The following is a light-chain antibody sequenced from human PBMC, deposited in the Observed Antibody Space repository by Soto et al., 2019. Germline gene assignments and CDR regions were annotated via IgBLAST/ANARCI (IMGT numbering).Light chain of an antibody. CDR1: SSDVGGHNY. J-gene: IGLJ3*02. V-gene: IGLV2-14*01. CDR3: SSYTSDSTLV. CDR2: EVN. Sequence: QSVLTQPASVSGSPGQSITISCTGTSSDVGGHNYVSWFQQHPGKAPKLIIYEVNNRPSGISYRFSGSKSGNTASLTISGLQPEDVADYYCSSYTSDSTLVFGGGTKLTVL.